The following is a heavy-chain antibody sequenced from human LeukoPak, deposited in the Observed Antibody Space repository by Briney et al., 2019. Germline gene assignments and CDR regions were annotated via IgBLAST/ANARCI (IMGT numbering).Heavy chain of an antibody. J-gene: IGHJ4*02. D-gene: IGHD3-22*01. CDR2: IYYSGST. CDR1: GGSFSGYY. Sequence: PSETLSLTCAVYGGSFSGYYWSWIRQHPGKGLEWIGYIYYSGSTYYNPSLKSRVTISVDTSKNQFSLKLSSVTAADTAVYYCARARSDSSGYYYNYWGQGTLVTVSS. V-gene: IGHV4-31*11. CDR3: ARARSDSSGYYYNY.